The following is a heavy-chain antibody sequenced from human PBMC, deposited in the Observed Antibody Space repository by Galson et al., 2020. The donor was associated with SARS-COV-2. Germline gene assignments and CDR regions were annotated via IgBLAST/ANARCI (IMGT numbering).Heavy chain of an antibody. CDR2: IKSKTDGGTT. V-gene: IGHV3-15*01. J-gene: IGHJ4*02. Sequence: GGSQRLSCAASGFTFSNAWMSWVRQAPGKGLEWVGRIKSKTDGGTTDYAAPVKGRFTISRDDSKNTLYLQMNSLKTEDTAVYYCTTEESGYASSDDYWGQGTLVIVSS. CDR3: TTEESGYASSDDY. CDR1: GFTFSNAW. D-gene: IGHD5-12*01.